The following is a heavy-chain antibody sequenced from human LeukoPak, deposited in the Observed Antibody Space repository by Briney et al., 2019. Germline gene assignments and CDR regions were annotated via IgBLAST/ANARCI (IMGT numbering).Heavy chain of an antibody. CDR3: ARLQSIAVAAPWDY. Sequence: SETLSLTCTVSGGSISSSSYYWGWIRQPPGKGLEGIGSIYYSGSTYYNPSLKSRVTISVDTSKNQFSLKLSSVTAADTAVYYCARLQSIAVAAPWDYWGQGTLVTVSS. J-gene: IGHJ4*02. V-gene: IGHV4-39*01. CDR2: IYYSGST. CDR1: GGSISSSSYY. D-gene: IGHD6-19*01.